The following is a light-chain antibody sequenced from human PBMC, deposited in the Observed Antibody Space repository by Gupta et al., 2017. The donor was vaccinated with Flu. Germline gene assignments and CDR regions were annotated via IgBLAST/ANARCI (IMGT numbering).Light chain of an antibody. Sequence: QIVVTQEPSLTVSPGGTVTLTCACNTGAVTGTYYPNWFQQNPGQAPRALIYNATNKHPWTPAPFSCSPIEGKAALTLAGGQAEADDDYYSLLYNTGIWVFGGGTKLTVL. CDR1: TGAVTGTYY. V-gene: IGLV7-43*01. CDR3: LLYNTGIWV. CDR2: NAT. J-gene: IGLJ3*02.